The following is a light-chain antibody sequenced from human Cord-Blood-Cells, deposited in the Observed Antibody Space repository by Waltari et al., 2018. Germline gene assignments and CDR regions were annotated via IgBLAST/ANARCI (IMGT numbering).Light chain of an antibody. Sequence: DIALTQSPATLSLSPGEGPTLSCRTNQSVSSYLAWYQQKPGQAPRLPIYDASNRATGIPARFSGSGSGTDVTLTISRLEPEDFAVYYCQQRSNWPPLTFGGGTKVEIK. CDR1: QSVSSY. V-gene: IGKV3-11*01. CDR2: DAS. J-gene: IGKJ4*01. CDR3: QQRSNWPPLT.